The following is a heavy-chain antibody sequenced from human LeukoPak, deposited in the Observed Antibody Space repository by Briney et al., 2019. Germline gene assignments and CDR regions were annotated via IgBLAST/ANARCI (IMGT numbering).Heavy chain of an antibody. CDR2: IYHSGST. Sequence: SETLSLTCTVSGGSISSGGYYWSWIRQPPGKGLEWIGYIYHSGSTYYNPALKSRVTISVDRSKNQFSLKLISVTAADTGVYYCARLYSSSWFLDYWGQGTLVTVSS. CDR1: GGSISSGGYY. D-gene: IGHD6-13*01. J-gene: IGHJ4*02. CDR3: ARLYSSSWFLDY. V-gene: IGHV4-30-2*01.